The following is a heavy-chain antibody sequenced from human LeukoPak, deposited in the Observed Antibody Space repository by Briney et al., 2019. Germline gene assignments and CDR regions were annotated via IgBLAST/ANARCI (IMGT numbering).Heavy chain of an antibody. CDR1: GFTFSRYA. V-gene: IGHV3-23*01. Sequence: GGSLRLSCVASGFTFSRYAMSWVRQAPGKGLEWVSAIDGSGRNTYYADSVKGRFTISRDNSKNTLYLQMNSLRAEDTAIYYCAKAGGTTLIPGYFDYWGQGTLVTVSS. CDR3: AKAGGTTLIPGYFDY. CDR2: IDGSGRNT. J-gene: IGHJ4*02. D-gene: IGHD1-1*01.